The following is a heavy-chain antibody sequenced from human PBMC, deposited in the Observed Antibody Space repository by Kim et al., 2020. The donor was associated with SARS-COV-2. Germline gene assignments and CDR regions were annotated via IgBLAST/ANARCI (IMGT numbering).Heavy chain of an antibody. D-gene: IGHD3-16*01. J-gene: IGHJ6*02. V-gene: IGHV3-23*01. CDR1: GFTFSSYA. CDR3: AKGGGYDYVWGSPRGMDV. Sequence: GGSLRLSCAASGFTFSSYAMSWVRQAPGKGLEWVSAISGSGGSTYYADSVKGRFTISRDNSKNTLYLQMNSLRAEDTAVYYCAKGGGYDYVWGSPRGMDVWGQGTTVTVSS. CDR2: ISGSGGST.